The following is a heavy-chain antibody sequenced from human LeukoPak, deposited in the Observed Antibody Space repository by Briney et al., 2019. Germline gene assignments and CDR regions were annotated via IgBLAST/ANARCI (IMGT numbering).Heavy chain of an antibody. CDR2: ISTSGTYT. CDR1: GFTFSDHY. CDR3: ARGHYGLDV. J-gene: IGHJ6*02. V-gene: IGHV3-11*03. Sequence: GGSPRLSCAASGFTFSDHYMSWIRQVPGKGLEWVSYISTSGTYTNYADSVKGRFTISRDNAKNSLYLQMNSLRAEDTAVYYCARGHYGLDVWGQGTTVTVSS.